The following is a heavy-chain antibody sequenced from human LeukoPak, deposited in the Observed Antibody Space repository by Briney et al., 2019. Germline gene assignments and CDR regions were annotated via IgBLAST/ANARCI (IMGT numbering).Heavy chain of an antibody. CDR2: ISSSGST. CDR3: VRDKINAYSSGWLYFDY. Sequence: PSETLSLTCTVSGDSISSGDYYWSWIRQPAGKGLEWIGRISSSGSTNYNPSLKSRVTISVDTSKNQFSLKLSSVTAADTAVYYCVRDKINAYSSGWLYFDYWGQGTLVTVSS. CDR1: GDSISSGDYY. J-gene: IGHJ4*02. D-gene: IGHD6-19*01. V-gene: IGHV4-61*02.